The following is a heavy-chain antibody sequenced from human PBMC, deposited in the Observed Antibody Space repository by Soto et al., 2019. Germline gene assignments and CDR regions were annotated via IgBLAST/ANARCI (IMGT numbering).Heavy chain of an antibody. J-gene: IGHJ4*02. D-gene: IGHD1-26*01. CDR3: VDGDGSYC. CDR2: ISYDGSNK. Sequence: QPGGSLRLSCAASGFTFSSYGMHWVRQAPGKGLEWVAVISYDGSNKYYADSVKGRFTISRDNSKSTLYLQMNSLRAEDTAVYYCVDGDGSYCLGQGTLVTVSS. CDR1: GFTFSSYG. V-gene: IGHV3-30*03.